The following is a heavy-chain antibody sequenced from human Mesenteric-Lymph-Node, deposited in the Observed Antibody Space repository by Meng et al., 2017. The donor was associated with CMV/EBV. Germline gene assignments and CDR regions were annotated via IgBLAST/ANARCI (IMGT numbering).Heavy chain of an antibody. CDR2: ISWDGGST. CDR1: GFTFDDYT. CDR3: AKDILTRWGPYYYGMDV. Sequence: GESLKISCAASGFTFDDYTMHWVRQAPGKGLEWVSLISWDGGSTYYADSVKGRFTISRDNSKNSLYLQMNSLRTEDTALYYCAKDILTRWGPYYYGMDVWGQGTT. V-gene: IGHV3-43*01. D-gene: IGHD3-16*01. J-gene: IGHJ6*02.